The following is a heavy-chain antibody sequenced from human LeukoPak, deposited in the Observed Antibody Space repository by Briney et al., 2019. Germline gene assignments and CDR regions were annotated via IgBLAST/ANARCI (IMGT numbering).Heavy chain of an antibody. CDR2: IYYSGST. V-gene: IGHV4-39*07. Sequence: SETLSLTCTVSGGSISSSSYYWGWIRQPPGKGLEWIGSIYYSGSTYYNPSLKSRVTISVDTSKNQFSLKLSSVTAADTAVYYCARYYDILTGSPKDDAFDIWGQGTMVTVSS. D-gene: IGHD3-9*01. CDR1: GGSISSSSYY. J-gene: IGHJ3*02. CDR3: ARYYDILTGSPKDDAFDI.